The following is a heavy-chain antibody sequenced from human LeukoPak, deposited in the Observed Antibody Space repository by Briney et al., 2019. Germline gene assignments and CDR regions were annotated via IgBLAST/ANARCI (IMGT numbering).Heavy chain of an antibody. J-gene: IGHJ4*02. Sequence: GASVKVSCKASGYSFTSYCMHWVRQAPGQGLEWMGMITPSDGGTTYAQKLQGRVTMTTDTSTSTAYMELRSLRSDDTAVYYCARVYSNLAAAGTTQFDYWGQGTLVTVSS. CDR1: GYSFTSYC. CDR2: ITPSDGGT. V-gene: IGHV1-46*01. D-gene: IGHD6-13*01. CDR3: ARVYSNLAAAGTTQFDY.